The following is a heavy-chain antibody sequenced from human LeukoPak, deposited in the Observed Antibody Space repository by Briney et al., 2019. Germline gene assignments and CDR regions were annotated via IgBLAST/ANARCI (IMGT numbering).Heavy chain of an antibody. D-gene: IGHD3-10*01. CDR3: AKGYYGSGSYPTLDN. Sequence: GGSLRLSCAASGFTFSSFAVSWVRQAPGKGLEWVSAMSGSDGRTYYADSVKGRFTISRDNSKNTLYLQMNSLRAEDTAVYYCAKGYYGSGSYPTLDNWGQGTLVTVSS. J-gene: IGHJ4*02. V-gene: IGHV3-23*01. CDR2: MSGSDGRT. CDR1: GFTFSSFA.